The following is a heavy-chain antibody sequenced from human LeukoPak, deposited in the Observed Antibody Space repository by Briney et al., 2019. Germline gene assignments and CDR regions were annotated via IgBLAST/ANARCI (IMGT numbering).Heavy chain of an antibody. CDR2: IYTSGST. D-gene: IGHD6-13*01. CDR1: GVSVANYY. Sequence: SGSLAVTCSCYGVSVANYYWSWLRQPAGKGLEWIGRIYTSGSTSYNPSLRSRLTMSVDTSKNQFSLNLSSVTAADTAVYYCARFTKDSSSSSGYYFDYWGQGTLVTVSS. V-gene: IGHV4-4*07. J-gene: IGHJ4*02. CDR3: ARFTKDSSSSSGYYFDY.